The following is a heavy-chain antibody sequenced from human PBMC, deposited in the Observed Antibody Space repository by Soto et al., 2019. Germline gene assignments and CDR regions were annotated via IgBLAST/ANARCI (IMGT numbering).Heavy chain of an antibody. CDR2: INAGNGNT. J-gene: IGHJ4*02. D-gene: IGHD2-2*02. CDR3: ARFRSPLLYVHFDY. V-gene: IGHV1-3*01. CDR1: GYTFTSYA. Sequence: ASVKVSCKASGYTFTSYAVHWVRQAPGQGLEWMGWINAGNGNTKYSQKFQGRVTITRDTSASTAYMELSSLRSEDTAVYYCARFRSPLLYVHFDYWGRGTLDTVSA.